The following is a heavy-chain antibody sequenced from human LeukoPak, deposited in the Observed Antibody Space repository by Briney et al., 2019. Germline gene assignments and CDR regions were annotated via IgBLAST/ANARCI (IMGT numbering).Heavy chain of an antibody. CDR2: ISSSSSYI. CDR3: ARDALTYYYDSSGYYRNDY. Sequence: GGSLRLSCAASGFTFSSYSMNWVRQAPGKGLEWVSSISSSSSYIYYADSVKGRFTISRDNAKNSLYLQTNSLRAEDTAVYYCARDALTYYYDSSGYYRNDYWGQGTLVTVSS. J-gene: IGHJ4*02. D-gene: IGHD3-22*01. V-gene: IGHV3-21*01. CDR1: GFTFSSYS.